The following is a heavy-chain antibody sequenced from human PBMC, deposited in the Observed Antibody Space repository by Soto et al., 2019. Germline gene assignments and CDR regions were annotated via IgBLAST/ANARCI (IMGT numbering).Heavy chain of an antibody. CDR3: ARGNPPPVAGTWAFDI. V-gene: IGHV1-69*01. CDR1: GGTFSSYA. J-gene: IGHJ3*02. D-gene: IGHD6-19*01. Sequence: QVQLVQSGAEVKKPGSSVKVSCKASGGTFSSYAISWVRQAPGQGLEWMGGIIPIFGTANYAQKFQGRVTSTADEFTSTAYMELSSLRSEDTAVYYCARGNPPPVAGTWAFDIWGQGTMVTVSS. CDR2: IIPIFGTA.